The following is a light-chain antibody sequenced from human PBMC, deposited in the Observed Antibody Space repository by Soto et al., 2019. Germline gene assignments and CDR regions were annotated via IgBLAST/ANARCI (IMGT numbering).Light chain of an antibody. V-gene: IGKV1-39*01. CDR1: QSISSW. J-gene: IGKJ1*01. CDR2: AAS. Sequence: DIQLSQSPSTLSASVGDRVTITCRASQSISSWLAWYQQKPGKAPTLLIYAASSMQSGVPSRFSGSRSGPDFTLTISSLQPEDFATYYCQQSYSSPPTFGQGTKVDI. CDR3: QQSYSSPPT.